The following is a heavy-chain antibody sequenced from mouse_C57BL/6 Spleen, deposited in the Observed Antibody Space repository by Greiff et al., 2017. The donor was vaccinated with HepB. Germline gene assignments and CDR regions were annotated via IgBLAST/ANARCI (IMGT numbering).Heavy chain of an antibody. CDR2: IDPSDSYT. CDR1: GYTFTSYW. J-gene: IGHJ3*01. V-gene: IGHV1-69*01. CDR3: ARSITTVVAEAY. Sequence: QVQLQQPGAELVMPGASVKLSCKASGYTFTSYWMHWVKQRPGQGLEWIGEIDPSDSYTNYNQKFKGKSTLTVDKYSSTAYMQLSSLTSEDSAVYYCARSITTVVAEAYWGQGTLVTVSA. D-gene: IGHD1-1*01.